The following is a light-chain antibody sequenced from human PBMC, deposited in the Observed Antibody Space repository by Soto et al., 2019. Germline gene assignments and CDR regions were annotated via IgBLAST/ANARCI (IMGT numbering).Light chain of an antibody. V-gene: IGKV3-11*01. Sequence: EIMLTQSPATLSLSPGERATLFCRASQSVGTYLAWYQQKPGQAPRLLIYDASNRATGIPARFRGSGSGTDFSLTINSLGPDDFAVYYCQQRAKWPPGFTFGPGTKVEIK. CDR2: DAS. J-gene: IGKJ3*01. CDR1: QSVGTY. CDR3: QQRAKWPPGFT.